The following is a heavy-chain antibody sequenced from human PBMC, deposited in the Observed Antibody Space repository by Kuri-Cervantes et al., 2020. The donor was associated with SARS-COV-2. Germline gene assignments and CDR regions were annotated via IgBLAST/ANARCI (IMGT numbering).Heavy chain of an antibody. CDR3: ARGIAVAGAKYFDY. D-gene: IGHD6-19*01. CDR1: GGSFSGSYY. Sequence: SQTLSLTCAVYGGSFSGSYYWTWIRQPAGKGLEWIGRLYTSGSTNYNPSLKSRVTISADTSKNQFSLNLSSVTAADTAVYYCARGIAVAGAKYFDYWGQGTLVTVSS. J-gene: IGHJ4*02. CDR2: LYTSGST. V-gene: IGHV4-61*02.